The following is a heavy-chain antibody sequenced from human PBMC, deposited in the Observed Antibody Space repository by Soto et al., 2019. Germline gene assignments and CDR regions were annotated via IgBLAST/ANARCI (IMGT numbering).Heavy chain of an antibody. CDR1: GYTFTSYA. V-gene: IGHV1-3*01. CDR2: INAGNGNT. Sequence: PSVKVSCKASGYTFTSYAMHWVRQAPGQRLEWMGWINAGNGNTKYSQKFQGRVTITRDTSASTAYMELSSLRSEDTAVYYCARDLSGRYYELFDYWGQGTLVTVSS. CDR3: ARDLSGRYYELFDY. J-gene: IGHJ4*02. D-gene: IGHD1-26*01.